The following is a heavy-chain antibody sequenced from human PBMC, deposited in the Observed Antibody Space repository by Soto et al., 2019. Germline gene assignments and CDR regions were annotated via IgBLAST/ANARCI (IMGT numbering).Heavy chain of an antibody. CDR1: GFTFSNYW. CDR2: INTDGSTT. J-gene: IGHJ4*02. V-gene: IGHV3-74*01. Sequence: EVQLVESGGGLVQPGWSLRISCAASGFTFSNYWMHWVRQAPGKGPVWVSRINTDGSTTNYADSVKGRFTISRDNAKNTLYLQTNRLGAEDTAVYYCARDLGGYASHWGQGTLVTVSS. D-gene: IGHD3-16*01. CDR3: ARDLGGYASH.